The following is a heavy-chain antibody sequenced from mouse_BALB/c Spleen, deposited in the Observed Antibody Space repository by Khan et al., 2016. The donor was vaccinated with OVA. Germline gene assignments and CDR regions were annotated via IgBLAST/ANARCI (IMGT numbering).Heavy chain of an antibody. V-gene: IGHV5-17*02. D-gene: IGHD1-1*01. CDR2: ISGDSNTI. Sequence: EVELVESGGDLVQPGGSRKLSYAASGFTFSSYGMHWVRQAPEKGLEWVAYISGDSNTIYYADTVKGRFTISRDNPRNTLFLQMTSLMSEDTAMYYCATSYFYGYYFDYWGPGTTLTVSS. J-gene: IGHJ2*01. CDR1: GFTFSSYG. CDR3: ATSYFYGYYFDY.